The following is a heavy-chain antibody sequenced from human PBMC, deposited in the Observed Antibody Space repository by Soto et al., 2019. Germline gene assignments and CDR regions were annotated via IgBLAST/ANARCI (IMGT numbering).Heavy chain of an antibody. CDR1: GGPFSGFY. Sequence: QVQLQQWGAGLLKPSETLSLTCAVYGGPFSGFYWSWIRQPPGKELEWIGEINQSGSTNYNPCLKSRVTMSVDTSKNQFSLNLRSVTAADTAMYYCARFRRGPAALFDKDWGPGTLVTVSS. V-gene: IGHV4-34*01. D-gene: IGHD2-2*01. J-gene: IGHJ4*02. CDR2: INQSGST. CDR3: ARFRRGPAALFDKD.